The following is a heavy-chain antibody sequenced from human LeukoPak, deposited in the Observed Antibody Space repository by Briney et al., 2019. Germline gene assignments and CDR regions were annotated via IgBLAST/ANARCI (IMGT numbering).Heavy chain of an antibody. CDR3: TRDGCSGGSCELLYGH. Sequence: PGGSLRLSCAASGFTLSSHSMHWVRQAPGKGLEWVAVITYDGSDKYYADSVRGRSTISRDNSENTLYLQMNSLRGEDTAVYYCTRDGCSGGSCELLYGHWGQGNMVTVSS. J-gene: IGHJ4*02. V-gene: IGHV3-30*04. CDR1: GFTLSSHS. CDR2: ITYDGSDK. D-gene: IGHD2-15*01.